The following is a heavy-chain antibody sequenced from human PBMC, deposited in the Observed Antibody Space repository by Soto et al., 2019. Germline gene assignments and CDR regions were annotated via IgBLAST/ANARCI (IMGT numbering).Heavy chain of an antibody. J-gene: IGHJ5*02. V-gene: IGHV3-21*01. CDR3: ARGNYYYDGSVYYGS. CDR1: GFTFSSYS. Sequence: PGGSLRLSCAASGFTFSSYSMKWVRQAPGKGLEWVSSISTSSSYIYYADSVKGRFTISRDNAKNSLYLQMNSLRAEDTAVYYCARGNYYYDGSVYYGSWGQGTLVTVSS. CDR2: ISTSSSYI. D-gene: IGHD3-22*01.